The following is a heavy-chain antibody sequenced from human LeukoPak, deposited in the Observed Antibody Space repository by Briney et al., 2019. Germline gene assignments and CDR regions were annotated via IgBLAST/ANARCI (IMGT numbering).Heavy chain of an antibody. Sequence: GGSLRLSCAASGFTFSSYEMNWVRQAPGKGLEWVSYISSSGSTIYYADSVKGRFTISRDNAKNSLYLQMNSLGAEDTAVYYCASLPTVPEPHGYYYGMDVWGKGTTVTVSS. V-gene: IGHV3-48*03. CDR2: ISSSGSTI. CDR1: GFTFSSYE. CDR3: ASLPTVPEPHGYYYGMDV. J-gene: IGHJ6*04. D-gene: IGHD4-17*01.